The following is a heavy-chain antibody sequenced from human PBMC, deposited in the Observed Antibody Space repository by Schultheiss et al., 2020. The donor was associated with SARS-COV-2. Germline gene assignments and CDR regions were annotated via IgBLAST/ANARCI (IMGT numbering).Heavy chain of an antibody. CDR2: IYWDDDK. D-gene: IGHD3-10*01. J-gene: IGHJ4*02. Sequence: TLSLTCTVSGGSISSSSYYWGWIHQPPGKGLEWLALIYWDDDKRYSPFLEARLTITKDTSKNQVVLTMTNMDPVDTATYYCTRAVQGPLYYFAYWGQGTLVTVSS. CDR1: GGSISSSSYY. CDR3: TRAVQGPLYYFAY. V-gene: IGHV2-5*02.